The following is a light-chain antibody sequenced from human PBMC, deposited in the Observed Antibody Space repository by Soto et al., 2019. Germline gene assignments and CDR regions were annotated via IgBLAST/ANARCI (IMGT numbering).Light chain of an antibody. CDR2: AAS. CDR3: QQSNSSPPN. J-gene: IGKJ4*01. CDR1: QSITNY. V-gene: IGKV1-39*01. Sequence: DIQMTQSPSSLSASVGYRVTITCRASQSITNYLNWYQHKPGQAPNLLIYAASTLQAGVPSRFRGSGSGTDFTLTISSLQPEDFATYFCQQSNSSPPNFGGGTKVDIK.